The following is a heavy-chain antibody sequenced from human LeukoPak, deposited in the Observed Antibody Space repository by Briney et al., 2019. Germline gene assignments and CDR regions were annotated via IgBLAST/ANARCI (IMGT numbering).Heavy chain of an antibody. CDR2: INSYGSST. CDR1: GFTFSAYA. D-gene: IGHD4-17*01. CDR3: TFSSYGDHVGVDAFDM. Sequence: GGSLRLSCEASGFTFSAYAMTWVRQAPGKGLVWVSRINSYGSSTNYADSVKGRFTISRDNAKNTVYLQMNSLSAEDTAMYYCTFSSYGDHVGVDAFDMWGQGTMVTVSS. J-gene: IGHJ3*02. V-gene: IGHV3-74*01.